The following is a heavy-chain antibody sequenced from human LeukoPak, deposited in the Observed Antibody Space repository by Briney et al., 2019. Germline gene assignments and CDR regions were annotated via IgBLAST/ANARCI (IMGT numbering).Heavy chain of an antibody. CDR1: GFPFDDYG. CDR3: ARAPRMAPGYSYVWDFDY. Sequence: PGGSLRLSCAASGFPFDDYGMSWVRQAPGKGLEWVSGINWNGGSTGYADSVKGRFTISRDNAKNSLYPQMNSLRAEDTAVYYCARAPRMAPGYSYVWDFDYWGQGTLVTVSS. V-gene: IGHV3-20*04. J-gene: IGHJ4*02. D-gene: IGHD5-18*01. CDR2: INWNGGST.